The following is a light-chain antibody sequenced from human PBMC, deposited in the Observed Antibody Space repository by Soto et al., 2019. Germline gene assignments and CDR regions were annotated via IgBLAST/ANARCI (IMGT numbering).Light chain of an antibody. V-gene: IGLV1-40*01. J-gene: IGLJ2*01. CDR1: NSNIGAGYG. CDR3: QSYDSSLSGSV. Sequence: QSVLTQPPSVSAAPGQRVTISCTGSNSNIGAGYGVYWYQQLPGTAPKILIYDNSRPSEVPDRFSGSKSGSSASLAITGLQAEDEADYYCQSYDSSLSGSVFGGGTKLTVL. CDR2: DN.